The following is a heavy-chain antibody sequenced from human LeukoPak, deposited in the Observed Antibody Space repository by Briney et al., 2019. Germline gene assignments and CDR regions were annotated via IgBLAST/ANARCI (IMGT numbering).Heavy chain of an antibody. CDR2: IIPILGIA. V-gene: IGHV1-69*04. CDR1: GGTFSSYA. J-gene: IGHJ4*02. Sequence: ASVKVSCKASGGTFSSYAISWVRQAPGQGLEWMGRIIPILGIANYAQKLQGRVTITADKSTSTAYMELSSLRSEDTAVYYCARGLNYYDSSGNPFDYRGQGTLVTVSS. CDR3: ARGLNYYDSSGNPFDY. D-gene: IGHD3-22*01.